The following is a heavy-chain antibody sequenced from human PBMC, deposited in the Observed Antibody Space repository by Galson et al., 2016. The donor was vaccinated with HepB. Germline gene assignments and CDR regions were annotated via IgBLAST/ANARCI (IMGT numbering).Heavy chain of an antibody. Sequence: SLRLSCAASGFILSDYYMDWVRQAPGKGLEWVGRTRNRARSYTTDYGASVKGRFIISRDNSKSSVYLQMNGLKPEDTAVYYCARTGLGDLDYWGRGTLVTVSS. J-gene: IGHJ4*02. D-gene: IGHD2-21*02. CDR1: GFILSDYY. CDR3: ARTGLGDLDY. V-gene: IGHV3-72*01. CDR2: TRNRARSYTT.